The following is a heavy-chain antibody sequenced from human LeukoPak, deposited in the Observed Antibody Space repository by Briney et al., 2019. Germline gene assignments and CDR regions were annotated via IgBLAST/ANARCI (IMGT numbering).Heavy chain of an antibody. CDR2: ISYDGSNK. V-gene: IGHV3-30-3*01. CDR3: AREWGDGYNDFDY. D-gene: IGHD5-24*01. CDR1: GFTFSSYA. J-gene: IGHJ4*02. Sequence: PGRSLRLSCAASGFTFSSYAMHWVRQAPGEGLEWVAVISYDGSNKYYADSVKGRFTISRDNSKNTLYLQMNSLRAEDTAVYYCAREWGDGYNDFDYWGQGTLVTVSS.